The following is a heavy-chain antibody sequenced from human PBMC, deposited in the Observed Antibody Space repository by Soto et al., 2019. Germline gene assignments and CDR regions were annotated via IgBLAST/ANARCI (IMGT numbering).Heavy chain of an antibody. CDR3: AREMLGATSRYYYYGMDV. Sequence: SVKVSCKASGGTFSSYAISWVRQAPGQGLEWMGGIIPIFGTANYAQKFQGRVTITADESTSTAYMELSSLRSEDTAVYYCAREMLGATSRYYYYGMDVWGQGTTVTVSS. D-gene: IGHD1-26*01. J-gene: IGHJ6*02. CDR2: IIPIFGTA. V-gene: IGHV1-69*13. CDR1: GGTFSSYA.